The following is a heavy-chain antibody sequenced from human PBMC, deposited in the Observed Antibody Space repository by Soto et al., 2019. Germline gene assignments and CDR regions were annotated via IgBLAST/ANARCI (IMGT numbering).Heavy chain of an antibody. CDR3: ARDPSAGYGDYRFYYYYGMEV. V-gene: IGHV3-33*01. CDR2: RWYDGSNK. CDR1: GFTFSSYG. D-gene: IGHD4-17*01. Sequence: GGSLRLSCAASGFTFSSYGMHLVRQAPGKGLEWVAFRWYDGSNKYYADSVKGRFTISRDNSKNTLYLQMNSLRDEDTAVYYCARDPSAGYGDYRFYYYYGMEVWGEGTTVTVSP. J-gene: IGHJ6*04.